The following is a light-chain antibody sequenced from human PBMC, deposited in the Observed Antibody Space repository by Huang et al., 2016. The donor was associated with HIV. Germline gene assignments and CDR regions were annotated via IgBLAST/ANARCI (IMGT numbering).Light chain of an antibody. J-gene: IGKJ4*01. CDR3: QQRTKWPPVLT. Sequence: EIVLTQSPATLSLSPGDRATLSCRPSQSVGVYLAWYQQKPGQAPRLLIFEASNRATDIPDRSSGSGSGTDFTLTIDSLQPDDFAIYYCQQRTKWPPVLTFGGGTRVEIK. CDR2: EAS. V-gene: IGKV3-11*01. CDR1: QSVGVY.